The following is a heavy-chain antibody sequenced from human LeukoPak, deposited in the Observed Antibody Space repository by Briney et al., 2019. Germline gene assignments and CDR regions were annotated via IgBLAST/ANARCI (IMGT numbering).Heavy chain of an antibody. CDR1: GFTFSSYE. Sequence: GGSLRLSCAASGFTFSSYEMNWVRQAPGKGLERVSYISSSDNTRTYADSVKGRFTVSRDNAKNSLYLEMNSLRAEDAAVYYCAREIVSAVAGNFDYWGQGTLVTVSS. J-gene: IGHJ4*02. CDR3: AREIVSAVAGNFDY. D-gene: IGHD6-19*01. V-gene: IGHV3-48*03. CDR2: ISSSDNTR.